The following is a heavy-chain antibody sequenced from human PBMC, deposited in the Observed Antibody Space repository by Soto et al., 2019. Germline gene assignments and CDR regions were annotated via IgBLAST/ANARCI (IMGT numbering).Heavy chain of an antibody. CDR1: GFTFSSYS. CDR2: ISSSSSTI. Sequence: GGSLRFSCAASGFTFSSYSMNWVRQAPGKGLEWVSYISSSSSTIYYADSVKGRFTISRDNAKNSLYLQMNSLRDEDTAVYYCARDSLVVVPAAIYFDYWGQGTLVTVSS. J-gene: IGHJ4*02. V-gene: IGHV3-48*02. CDR3: ARDSLVVVPAAIYFDY. D-gene: IGHD2-2*02.